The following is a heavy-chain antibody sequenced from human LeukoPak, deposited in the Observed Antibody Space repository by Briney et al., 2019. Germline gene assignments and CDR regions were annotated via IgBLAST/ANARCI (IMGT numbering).Heavy chain of an antibody. V-gene: IGHV4-59*08. Sequence: SETPSLTCTVSGGSISSYYWSWIRQPPGKGLEWIGYIYYSGSTNYNPSLKSRVTISVDTSKNQFSLKLSSVTAADTAVYYCARHSGDTAMVTRRYFDYWGQGTLVTVSS. D-gene: IGHD5-18*01. CDR3: ARHSGDTAMVTRRYFDY. CDR2: IYYSGST. CDR1: GGSISSYY. J-gene: IGHJ4*02.